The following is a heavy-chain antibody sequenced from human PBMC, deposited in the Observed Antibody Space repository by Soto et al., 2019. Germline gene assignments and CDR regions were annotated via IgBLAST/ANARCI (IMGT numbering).Heavy chain of an antibody. CDR3: ARGGNWNYFSGMDV. Sequence: SETLSLTCTVSGGSISSYYWSWIRQPPGKGLEWIGYIYYSGSTNYNPSLKSRVTISVDTSKNQFSLKLSSVTAADTAVYYCARGGNWNYFSGMDVWGQGTTVT. CDR2: IYYSGST. V-gene: IGHV4-59*13. J-gene: IGHJ6*02. D-gene: IGHD1-20*01. CDR1: GGSISSYY.